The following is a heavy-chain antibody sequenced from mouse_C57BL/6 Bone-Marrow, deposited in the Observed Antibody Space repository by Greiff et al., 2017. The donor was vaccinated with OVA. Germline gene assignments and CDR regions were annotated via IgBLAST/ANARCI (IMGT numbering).Heavy chain of an antibody. CDR1: GYTFTSYW. CDR3: TTWSYSNYPRYFDV. D-gene: IGHD2-5*01. J-gene: IGHJ1*03. V-gene: IGHV1-69*01. CDR2: IDPSDSYT. Sequence: QVQLKQPGAELVMPGASVKLSCKASGYTFTSYWMHWVKQRPGQGLEWIGEIDPSDSYTNYNQKFKGKSTLTVDKSSSTAYMQLSSLTSEDTAVYYCTTWSYSNYPRYFDVWGTGTTVTVSS.